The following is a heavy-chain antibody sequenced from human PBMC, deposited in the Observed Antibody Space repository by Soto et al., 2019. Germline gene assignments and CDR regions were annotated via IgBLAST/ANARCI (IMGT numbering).Heavy chain of an antibody. J-gene: IGHJ6*03. CDR2: ISGSGGST. CDR3: AKGYDFWSGYHLGGYYMDV. V-gene: IGHV3-23*01. Sequence: GGSLRLSCAASGFTFSSYAMSWVRQAPGKGLEWVSAISGSGGSTYYADSVKGRFTISRDNSKNTLYLQMNSLRAEDTAVYYCAKGYDFWSGYHLGGYYMDVWGQGTTVPVSS. D-gene: IGHD3-3*01. CDR1: GFTFSSYA.